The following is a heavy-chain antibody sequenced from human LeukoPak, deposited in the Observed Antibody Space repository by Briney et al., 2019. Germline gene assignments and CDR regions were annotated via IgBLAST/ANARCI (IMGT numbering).Heavy chain of an antibody. V-gene: IGHV3-23*01. CDR3: AKRVSYSSGSHFDY. Sequence: GGSLRLSCAASGFTFTNYAMSWVRQAPGRGLEWVSILGADGVSTYYADSVKGRFTTSRDSSKNTLYLQMNSLRAEDSAIYYCAKRVSYSSGSHFDYWGQGTLVTVPS. CDR1: GFTFTNYA. CDR2: LGADGVST. J-gene: IGHJ4*02. D-gene: IGHD3-10*01.